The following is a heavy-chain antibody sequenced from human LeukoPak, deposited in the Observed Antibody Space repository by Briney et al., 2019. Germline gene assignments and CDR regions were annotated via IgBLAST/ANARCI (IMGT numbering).Heavy chain of an antibody. D-gene: IGHD3-22*01. CDR2: MNPNSGNT. J-gene: IGHJ4*02. V-gene: IGHV1-8*03. Sequence: ASVKVSCKASGYTFTSYDINWVRQATGQGLEWMGWMNPNSGNTGYAQKFQGRVTITRNTSISTAYMELSSLRSEDTAVYYCARGQNVYYYDSSGYYRWGQGTLVTVPS. CDR3: ARGQNVYYYDSSGYYR. CDR1: GYTFTSYD.